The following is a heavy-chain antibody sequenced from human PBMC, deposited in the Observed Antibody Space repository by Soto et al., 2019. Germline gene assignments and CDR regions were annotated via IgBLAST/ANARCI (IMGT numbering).Heavy chain of an antibody. CDR2: MNPNSGNT. CDR1: GYTFTSYD. D-gene: IGHD2-2*01. V-gene: IGHV1-8*01. Sequence: ASVKVYCKASGYTFTSYDINWVRQATGQGLEWMGWMNPNSGNTGYAQKFQGRVTMTRNTSISTAYMELSSLRSEDTAVYYCARGVGCSSTSCYSSYYYYYYMDVWG. CDR3: ARGVGCSSTSCYSSYYYYYYMDV. J-gene: IGHJ6*03.